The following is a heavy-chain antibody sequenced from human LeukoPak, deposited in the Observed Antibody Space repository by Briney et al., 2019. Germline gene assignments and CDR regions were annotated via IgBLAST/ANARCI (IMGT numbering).Heavy chain of an antibody. V-gene: IGHV3-21*01. CDR1: GFTFSDYF. Sequence: GGSLRLSCAASGFTFSDYFMNWVRQAPGKGLEYVSSISGSSRHIYYADSVKGRFTISRDNAKSSLYLQMNSLRVEDMAVYYCARGYCGGDCYGDWGQGTLVTVSS. CDR2: ISGSSRHI. CDR3: ARGYCGGDCYGD. D-gene: IGHD2-21*02. J-gene: IGHJ1*01.